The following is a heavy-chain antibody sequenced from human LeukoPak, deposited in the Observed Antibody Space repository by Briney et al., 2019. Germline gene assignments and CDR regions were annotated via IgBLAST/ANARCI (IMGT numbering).Heavy chain of an antibody. Sequence: SETLSLTCAVYGGSFSLYYWTWIRQSPGKGLEWIGEINHSGNTNYNPSLKSRVTISVDTSKNQFSLQVTSVTAADTAVYYCARGYYYDSSGYYYPFDYWGQGTLVTVSS. CDR1: GGSFSLYY. CDR2: INHSGNT. D-gene: IGHD3-22*01. V-gene: IGHV4-34*01. CDR3: ARGYYYDSSGYYYPFDY. J-gene: IGHJ4*02.